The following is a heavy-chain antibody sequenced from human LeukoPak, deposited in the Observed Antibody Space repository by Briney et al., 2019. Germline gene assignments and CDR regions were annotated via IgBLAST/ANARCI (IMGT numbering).Heavy chain of an antibody. J-gene: IGHJ6*02. V-gene: IGHV1-8*01. D-gene: IGHD2-2*01. CDR1: GYTFTSYD. CDR3: ASSSPSVYYYGMDV. CDR2: MNPNSGNT. Sequence: ASVKVSCKASGYTFTSYDINWVRQATGQGLEWMGWMNPNSGNTGYAQKFQGRVTMTRNTSISTAYMELSSLRSEDTAVYYCASSSPSVYYYGMDVWGQGTTVTVSS.